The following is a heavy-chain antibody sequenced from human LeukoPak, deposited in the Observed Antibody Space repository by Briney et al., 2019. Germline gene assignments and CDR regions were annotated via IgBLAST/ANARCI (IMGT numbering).Heavy chain of an antibody. CDR3: ARGDFGRIAVAGPFDP. CDR1: GYTFTGYY. Sequence: ASVKVSCKASGYTFTGYYMHWVRQAPGQGLEWMGWINPNSGGTNYAQKFQGRVTMTRDTSISTAYMELSRLRSDDTAVYYCARGDFGRIAVAGPFDPWGQGTLVTGSS. V-gene: IGHV1-2*02. J-gene: IGHJ5*02. CDR2: INPNSGGT. D-gene: IGHD6-19*01.